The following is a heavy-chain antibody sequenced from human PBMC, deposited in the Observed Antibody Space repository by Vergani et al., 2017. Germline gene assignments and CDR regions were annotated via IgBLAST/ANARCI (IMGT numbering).Heavy chain of an antibody. J-gene: IGHJ4*02. CDR3: AKVIVVVTATQSDY. D-gene: IGHD2-21*02. CDR1: GFTFSSYA. V-gene: IGHV3-23*04. CDR2: ISGSGGST. Sequence: VQLVESGGGVVQPGRSLRLSCGASGFTFSSYAMSWVRQAPGKGLEWVSAISGSGGSTYYADSVKGRFTISRDNSKNTLYLQMNSLRAEDTAVYYCAKVIVVVTATQSDYWGQGTLVTVSS.